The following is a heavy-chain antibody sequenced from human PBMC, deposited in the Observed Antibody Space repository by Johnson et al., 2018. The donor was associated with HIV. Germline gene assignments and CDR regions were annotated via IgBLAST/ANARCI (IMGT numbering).Heavy chain of an antibody. J-gene: IGHJ3*02. V-gene: IGHV3-9*01. CDR2: ISWNSGSI. Sequence: VQLVESGGGLVQPGRSLRLSCAASGFTFDDYAMHWVRQAPGKGLEWVSGISWNSGSIGYADSVTGRFTISRDNSKNTLYLQMNSLRAEDTAVYYCARVRWVSKWLSYDAFDIWGQGTMVTVSS. D-gene: IGHD3-22*01. CDR1: GFTFDDYA. CDR3: ARVRWVSKWLSYDAFDI.